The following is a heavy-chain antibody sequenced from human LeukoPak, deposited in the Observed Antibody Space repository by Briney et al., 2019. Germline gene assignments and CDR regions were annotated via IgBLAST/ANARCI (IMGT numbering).Heavy chain of an antibody. D-gene: IGHD3-22*01. CDR2: IYYSGST. Sequence: PSETLSLTCTVSGGSIRSSYYYWGWIRQHPGKGLEWIGYIYYSGSTYYNPSLKSRVTISVDTSKNQYSLKLSSVTAADTAVYYCAREITPYYYDSGDPQYAFDIWGQGTMVTVSS. J-gene: IGHJ3*02. CDR3: AREITPYYYDSGDPQYAFDI. V-gene: IGHV4-31*03. CDR1: GGSIRSSYYY.